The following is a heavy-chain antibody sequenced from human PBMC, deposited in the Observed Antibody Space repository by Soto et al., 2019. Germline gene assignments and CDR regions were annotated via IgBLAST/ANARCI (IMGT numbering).Heavy chain of an antibody. CDR3: ARHEGAKQVELNLGGRHYGADEYYFDY. CDR2: ICFSVSN. J-gene: IGHJ4*02. D-gene: IGHD4-17*01. CDR1: GGSISSGGYY. V-gene: IGHV4-39*01. Sequence: TLSLTCTVSGGSISSGGYYWSWIRQHPGKGQERIGTICFSVSNYYNPSLKSRVTKSVDTSKNQFSLKLRSVIAADTTIYYCARHEGAKQVELNLGGRHYGADEYYFDYWGQGTLVTVSS.